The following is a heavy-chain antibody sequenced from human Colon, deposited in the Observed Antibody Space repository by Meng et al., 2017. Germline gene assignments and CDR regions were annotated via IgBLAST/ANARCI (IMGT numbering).Heavy chain of an antibody. Sequence: QVQMQESGPGLVQPSQTLSLTCTVSGGSISTGGYYWSWIRQLPGKGLEWIGYIYYSGSTYYNPSLRSLVSISVDTSKNQFSLRLTSVTAADTAVYYCARVRRSGDDFDYWGQGTLVTVSS. V-gene: IGHV4-31*01. D-gene: IGHD1-26*01. J-gene: IGHJ4*02. CDR2: IYYSGST. CDR1: GGSISTGGYY. CDR3: ARVRRSGDDFDY.